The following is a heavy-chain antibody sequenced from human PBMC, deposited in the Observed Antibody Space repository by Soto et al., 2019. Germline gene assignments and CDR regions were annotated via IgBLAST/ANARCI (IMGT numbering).Heavy chain of an antibody. Sequence: PSETLSLTCAVYGGSFSGYYWSWIRQPPGKGLEWIGEINHSGSTNYNPSLKSRVTISVDTSKNQFSLKLSSVTAADTAVYYCARRDITIFGVVIIGPTYYFDYWGQGTLVT. CDR2: INHSGST. J-gene: IGHJ4*02. V-gene: IGHV4-34*01. CDR3: ARRDITIFGVVIIGPTYYFDY. D-gene: IGHD3-3*01. CDR1: GGSFSGYY.